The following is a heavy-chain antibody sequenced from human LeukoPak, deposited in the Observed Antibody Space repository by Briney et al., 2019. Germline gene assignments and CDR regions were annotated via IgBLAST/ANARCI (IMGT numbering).Heavy chain of an antibody. CDR3: AKANRGFAEHFDC. D-gene: IGHD3-10*01. CDR2: ISSSGGST. V-gene: IGHV3-23*01. J-gene: IGHJ4*02. Sequence: GGSLRLSCAASGFTFSSYSMNWVRQAPGKGLEWVSAISSSGGSTYYADSVKGRFTISRDNSKNTLSLRMNSLKAEDTAVYYCAKANRGFAEHFDCWGQGTLVTVSS. CDR1: GFTFSSYS.